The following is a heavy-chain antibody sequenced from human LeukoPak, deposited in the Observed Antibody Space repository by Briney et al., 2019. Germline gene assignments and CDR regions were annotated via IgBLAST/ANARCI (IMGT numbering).Heavy chain of an antibody. Sequence: ASVKVSCKASGYTFTGYYMHWVRQAPGQGLEWMAWINPNSGGTNYADEFQGRVSMTRDTSISTAYMELSRLRSDDTAVYYCARVRGIYVIDYWGQGTLVTVSS. CDR3: ARVRGIYVIDY. CDR1: GYTFTGYY. J-gene: IGHJ4*02. D-gene: IGHD3-16*01. CDR2: INPNSGGT. V-gene: IGHV1-2*07.